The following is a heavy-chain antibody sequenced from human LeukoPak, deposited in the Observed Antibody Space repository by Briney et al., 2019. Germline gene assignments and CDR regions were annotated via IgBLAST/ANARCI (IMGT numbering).Heavy chain of an antibody. CDR3: AKSFLWGYYDSSGDAFDY. CDR2: ISGSGGST. J-gene: IGHJ4*02. CDR1: GFTFSSYA. V-gene: IGHV3-23*01. D-gene: IGHD3-22*01. Sequence: GGSLRLSCAASGFTFSSYAMSWVRQAPGKGLEWVSAISGSGGSTYYADSVKGRFTISRDNSKNTLYLQMNSLRAEDTAVYYCAKSFLWGYYDSSGDAFDYWGQGTLVTVSS.